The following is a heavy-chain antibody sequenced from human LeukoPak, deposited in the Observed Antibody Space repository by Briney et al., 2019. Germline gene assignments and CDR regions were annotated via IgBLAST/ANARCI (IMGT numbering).Heavy chain of an antibody. Sequence: ATVKISCKASGYSFTEYYIQWMQQAPGKGPEWMGRIDPDDDETIYAGKFQGRVTMTTDTSTVTAYMELTSLRSDDTAVYYCATAPVSSGIASRRYVFDIWGQGTMVTVSS. J-gene: IGHJ3*02. CDR1: GYSFTEYY. D-gene: IGHD6-6*01. CDR2: IDPDDDET. V-gene: IGHV1-69-2*01. CDR3: ATAPVSSGIASRRYVFDI.